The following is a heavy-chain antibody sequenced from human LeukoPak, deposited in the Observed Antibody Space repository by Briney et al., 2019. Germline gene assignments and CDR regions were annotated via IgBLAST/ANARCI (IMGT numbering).Heavy chain of an antibody. J-gene: IGHJ5*02. V-gene: IGHV4-59*01. CDR3: ARWGTAAIGLGWFDP. CDR1: GGSISSYY. Sequence: SETLSLTCTVSGGSISSYYWSWIRQPPGKELEWIGYIYSSGSTNYNPSLKSRVTISLDTSRTQFSLKLSSVTAADTALYYCARWGTAAIGLGWFDPWGQGTLVTVSS. D-gene: IGHD2-2*02. CDR2: IYSSGST.